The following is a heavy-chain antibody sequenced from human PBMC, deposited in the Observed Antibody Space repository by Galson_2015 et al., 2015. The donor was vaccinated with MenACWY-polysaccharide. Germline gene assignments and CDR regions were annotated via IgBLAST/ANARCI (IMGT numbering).Heavy chain of an antibody. V-gene: IGHV1-8*01. D-gene: IGHD6-19*01. CDR3: ASTKAGTHYFGY. J-gene: IGHJ4*02. CDR1: GYTFTSYD. Sequence: SVKVSCKASGYTFTSYDINWVRQATGQGLEWVGWMNPNSGNTGYAQKFQGRVTMTRNTSISTAYMELSSLTSEDTAVYYCASTKAGTHYFGYWGQGTLATVSS. CDR2: MNPNSGNT.